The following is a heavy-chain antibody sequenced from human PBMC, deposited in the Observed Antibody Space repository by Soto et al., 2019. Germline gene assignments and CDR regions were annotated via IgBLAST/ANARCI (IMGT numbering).Heavy chain of an antibody. CDR2: IWYDGSNK. D-gene: IGHD6-13*01. Sequence: QAQLVESGGGVVQPGRSLRLSCAASGFTFSSYGMHWVRQAPGKGLEWVAIIWYDGSNKYYADSVKGRFTISRDSSKTTLYLQMNSLRAEDTAVYYCARVGSSWSFDYWGQGTLVTVSS. J-gene: IGHJ4*02. V-gene: IGHV3-33*01. CDR3: ARVGSSWSFDY. CDR1: GFTFSSYG.